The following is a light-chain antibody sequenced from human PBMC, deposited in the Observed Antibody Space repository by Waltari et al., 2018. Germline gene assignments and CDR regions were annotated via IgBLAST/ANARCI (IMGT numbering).Light chain of an antibody. V-gene: IGLV2-23*01. J-gene: IGLJ2*01. CDR3: YSYGVRVF. CDR2: EGN. Sequence: QSALTQPASVSGSPGQSITISCTGTSSAIGNYNFFVSWYQHRPGEAPKLIIYEGNVRPSGVSDRFSGSKSGNAASLTISGLQAEDEAHYYCYSYGVRVFFGGGTKLTVL. CDR1: SSAIGNYNFF.